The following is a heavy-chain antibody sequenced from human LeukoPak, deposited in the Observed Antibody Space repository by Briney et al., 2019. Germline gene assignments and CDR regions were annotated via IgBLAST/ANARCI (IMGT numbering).Heavy chain of an antibody. D-gene: IGHD5-18*01. CDR3: ARDPKDTAMVAFDY. V-gene: IGHV1-2*06. CDR2: INPNSGGT. Sequence: ASVKVSCKASGYTFTSYGISWVRQAPGQGLEWMGRINPNSGGTNYAQKFQGRVTMTRDTSISTAYMELSRLRSDDTAVYYCARDPKDTAMVAFDYWGQGTLVTVSS. CDR1: GYTFTSYG. J-gene: IGHJ4*02.